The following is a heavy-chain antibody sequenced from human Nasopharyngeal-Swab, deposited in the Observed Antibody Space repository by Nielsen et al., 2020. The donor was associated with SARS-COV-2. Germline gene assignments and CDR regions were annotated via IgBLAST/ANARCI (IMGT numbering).Heavy chain of an antibody. V-gene: IGHV4-59*13. J-gene: IGHJ2*01. CDR2: IYYSGGT. CDR1: GGSISSYY. CDR3: ARVRPAASYWYFDL. Sequence: SETLSLTCTVSGGSISSYYWSWIRQPPGKGLEWIGYIYYSGGTNYNPSLKSRVTISVDTSKNQFSLKLSSVTAADTAVYYCARVRPAASYWYFDLWGRGTLVTVSS. D-gene: IGHD2-2*01.